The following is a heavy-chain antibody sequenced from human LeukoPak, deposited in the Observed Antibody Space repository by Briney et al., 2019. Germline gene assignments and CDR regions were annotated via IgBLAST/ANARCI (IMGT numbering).Heavy chain of an antibody. J-gene: IGHJ4*02. CDR2: INHSGST. CDR1: GGSFSGYY. CDR3: ARGRSGD. V-gene: IGHV4-34*01. D-gene: IGHD3-16*02. Sequence: PSETLSLTCAVYGGSFSGYYWSWIRQPPGKGLEWIGEINHSGSTNYNPSLKSRVTMSVDTSKNQFSLKLSSVTAADTAVYYCARGRSGDWGQGTLVTVSS.